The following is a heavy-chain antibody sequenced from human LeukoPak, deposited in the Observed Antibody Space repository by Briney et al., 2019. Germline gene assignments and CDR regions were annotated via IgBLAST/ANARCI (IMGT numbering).Heavy chain of an antibody. CDR3: ARRADDSSGYYPY. J-gene: IGHJ4*02. Sequence: AETLSLTCTVSGGSINNYYWSWLRQPPGKGLEWIGYIFHSGSTDYNPSLKSRVTISVDTSKNQFSLKLSSVTAADTAVYYCARRADDSSGYYPYWGLGTLVTVSS. D-gene: IGHD3-22*01. CDR2: IFHSGST. V-gene: IGHV4-59*08. CDR1: GGSINNYY.